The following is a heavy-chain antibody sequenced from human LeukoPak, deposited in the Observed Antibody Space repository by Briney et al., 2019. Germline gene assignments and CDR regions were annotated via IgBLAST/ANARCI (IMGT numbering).Heavy chain of an antibody. CDR2: ISGSGGST. CDR3: ANTYGDFTHDAFDI. Sequence: GGSLRLSCAASGFAFSSYAMSWVRQAPGKGLEWVSAISGSGGSTYYADSVKGRFTISRDNSKNTLYLQMSSLRAEDTAVYYCANTYGDFTHDAFDIWGQGTMVTVSS. D-gene: IGHD4-17*01. J-gene: IGHJ3*02. CDR1: GFAFSSYA. V-gene: IGHV3-23*01.